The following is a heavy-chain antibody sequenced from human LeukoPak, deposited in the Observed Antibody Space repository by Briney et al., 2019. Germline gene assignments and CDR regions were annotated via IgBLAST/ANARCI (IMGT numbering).Heavy chain of an antibody. CDR1: GFTFSSYG. V-gene: IGHV3-30*02. CDR3: AKDLFYDSSGYSSPFDY. J-gene: IGHJ4*02. D-gene: IGHD3-22*01. Sequence: PGGSLRLSCAASGFTFSSYGMHCVRQAPGKGLEGVAFIRYDGSNKYYADSVKGRFTISRDNSKNTLYLQMNRLRAEDTAVYYCAKDLFYDSSGYSSPFDYWGQGTLVTVSS. CDR2: IRYDGSNK.